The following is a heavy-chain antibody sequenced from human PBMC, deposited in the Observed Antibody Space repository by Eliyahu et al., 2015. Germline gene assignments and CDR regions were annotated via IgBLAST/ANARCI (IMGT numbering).Heavy chain of an antibody. CDR2: IKHDGREK. CDR1: GFTFXNYW. Sequence: EVQLVESGGGLVQPGGSLRXXCVASGFTFXNYWXSWVRQAPGKGLEWVANIKHDGREKYYVDSVKGRFTISRDNAKNSLYLQMNSLRAEDTAMYYCARGDFYDGSDNYHDAFDIWGQGTLLTVSS. V-gene: IGHV3-7*04. J-gene: IGHJ3*02. CDR3: ARGDFYDGSDNYHDAFDI. D-gene: IGHD3-22*01.